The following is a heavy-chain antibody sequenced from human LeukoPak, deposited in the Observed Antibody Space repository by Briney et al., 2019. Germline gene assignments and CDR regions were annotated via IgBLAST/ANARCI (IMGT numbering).Heavy chain of an antibody. J-gene: IGHJ4*02. CDR1: GFTVSTNY. CDR2: ISSSGGST. Sequence: GGSLRLSCAASGFTVSTNYMSWVRQAPGKGLQWVSSISSSGGSTYYADSVKGRFTISRDNSKNTLYLQMNSLRAEDTAVYYCARDVDTAMVDDYYFDYWGQGTLVTVSS. D-gene: IGHD5-18*01. CDR3: ARDVDTAMVDDYYFDY. V-gene: IGHV3-23*01.